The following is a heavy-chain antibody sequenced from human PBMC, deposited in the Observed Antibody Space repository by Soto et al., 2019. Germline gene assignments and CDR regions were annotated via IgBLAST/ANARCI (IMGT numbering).Heavy chain of an antibody. V-gene: IGHV4-31*03. CDR2: IYYSGST. CDR3: ASGRERQEWLVRKSVYYFDY. CDR1: GGSISSGGYY. D-gene: IGHD6-19*01. Sequence: PSETLSLTCTVSGGSISSGGYYWSWIRQHPGKGLERIGYIYYSGSTYYNPSLKSRVTISVDTSKNQFSLKLSSVTAADTAVYYCASGRERQEWLVRKSVYYFDYWGQGTLVTVSS. J-gene: IGHJ4*02.